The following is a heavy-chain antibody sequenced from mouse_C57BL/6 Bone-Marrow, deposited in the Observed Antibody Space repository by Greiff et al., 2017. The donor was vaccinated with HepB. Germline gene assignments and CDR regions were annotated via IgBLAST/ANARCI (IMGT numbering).Heavy chain of an antibody. CDR2: IHPNSGST. CDR3: ARSGDGYSFAY. J-gene: IGHJ3*01. CDR1: GYTFTSYW. Sequence: QVHVKQSGAELVKPGASVKLSCKASGYTFTSYWMHWVKQRPGQGLEWIGMIHPNSGSTNYNEKFKSKATLTVDKSSSTAYMQLSSLTSEDSAVYYCARSGDGYSFAYWGQGTLVTVSA. V-gene: IGHV1-64*01. D-gene: IGHD2-3*01.